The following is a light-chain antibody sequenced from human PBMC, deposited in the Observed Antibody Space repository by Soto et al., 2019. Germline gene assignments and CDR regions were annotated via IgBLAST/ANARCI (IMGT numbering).Light chain of an antibody. V-gene: IGLV2-8*01. CDR3: SSYAGSNNVV. Sequence: QSVLTQPPSASGSPGQSVTISCTGTSSDVGAYNYVSWYQQHPGRAPKLMIYEVSKRPSGVPDRFSGSKSGNTASLTVSGLQAEDEADYYCSSYAGSNNVVFGGGTKVTVL. CDR2: EVS. CDR1: SSDVGAYNY. J-gene: IGLJ2*01.